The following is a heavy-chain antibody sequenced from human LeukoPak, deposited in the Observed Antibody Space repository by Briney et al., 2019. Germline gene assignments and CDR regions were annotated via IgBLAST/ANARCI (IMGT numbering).Heavy chain of an antibody. V-gene: IGHV4-4*07. CDR1: GGSISSYY. CDR2: IYTSGST. Sequence: PSETLSLTCTVSGGSISSYYWSWVRQPPGKGLEWIGRIYTSGSTNYNPSLTSRVTISVDTSKNQFSLKLSSVTAADTAVYYCARSTGVVIIPSYYYGMDVWGQGTTVTVSS. J-gene: IGHJ6*02. D-gene: IGHD3-3*01. CDR3: ARSTGVVIIPSYYYGMDV.